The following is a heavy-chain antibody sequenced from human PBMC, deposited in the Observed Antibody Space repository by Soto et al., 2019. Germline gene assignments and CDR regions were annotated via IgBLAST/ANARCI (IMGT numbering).Heavy chain of an antibody. CDR2: IYYSGST. CDR1: GSSITSVDYY. Sequence: PSEILYLTCTFSGSSITSVDYYWSWIHQPPGKGLEWIGYIYYSGSTYYNPSLKSRVTISVDTSKNQFSLKLSSVTAADTAVYYCATGTIYHGSSGYIGGDAFDIWGQGTMVT. CDR3: ATGTIYHGSSGYIGGDAFDI. J-gene: IGHJ3*02. D-gene: IGHD3-22*01. V-gene: IGHV4-30-4*02.